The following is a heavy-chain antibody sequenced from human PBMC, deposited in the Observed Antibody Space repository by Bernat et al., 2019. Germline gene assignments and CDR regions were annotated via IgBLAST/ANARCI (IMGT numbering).Heavy chain of an antibody. CDR3: ARAPRSGWYSV. J-gene: IGHJ4*02. CDR2: INHSGST. V-gene: IGHV4-34*01. CDR1: GGSFSGYY. D-gene: IGHD6-19*01. Sequence: QVQLQQWGAGLLKPSETLSLTCAVYGGSFSGYYWSWIRQPPGKGLEWIGEINHSGSTNYNPSLKSRVTISEDASKKQFSLTLSSVTAADTAVYYCARAPRSGWYSVWGQGTLVTVSS.